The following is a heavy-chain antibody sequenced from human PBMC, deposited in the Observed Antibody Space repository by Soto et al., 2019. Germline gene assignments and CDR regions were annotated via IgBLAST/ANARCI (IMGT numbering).Heavy chain of an antibody. J-gene: IGHJ6*03. Sequence: PGGSLRLSCAASGFTFSSYSMNWVRQAPWKGLEWVSYISSSSSTIYYADSVKGRFTISRDNAKNSLYLQMNSLRAEDTAVYYCARRGVWYCSSTSCYANYYYYMDVWGKGTTVTVSS. CDR3: ARRGVWYCSSTSCYANYYYYMDV. CDR2: ISSSSSTI. V-gene: IGHV3-48*01. CDR1: GFTFSSYS. D-gene: IGHD2-2*01.